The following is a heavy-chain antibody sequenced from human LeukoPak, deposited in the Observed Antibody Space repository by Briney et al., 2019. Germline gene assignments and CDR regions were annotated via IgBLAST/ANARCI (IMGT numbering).Heavy chain of an antibody. Sequence: AGGSLRLSCAASGFTFNSYSMNWVRQAPGKGLEWVSSISSSSSSIYYADSVKGRFTISRDNAKNSLYLQMNSLRAEDTAVYYCARASGDIVETATMGSYWGQGTLVTVS. CDR2: ISSSSSSI. CDR1: GFTFNSYS. CDR3: ARASGDIVETATMGSY. D-gene: IGHD5-18*01. J-gene: IGHJ4*02. V-gene: IGHV3-21*01.